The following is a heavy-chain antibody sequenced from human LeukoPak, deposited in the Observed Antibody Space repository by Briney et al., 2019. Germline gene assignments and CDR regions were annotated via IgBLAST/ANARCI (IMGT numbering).Heavy chain of an antibody. CDR3: ARSDWFDP. V-gene: IGHV3-74*01. CDR2: IKGDGSVT. Sequence: GGSLRLSCAASGFSFRNACMQWVRQAPGKGLVWVSRIKGDGSVTVYADSVKGRFTISRDNAKNTLYLQMNSLRVEDTAVYYCARSDWFDPWGQGTLVTVSS. J-gene: IGHJ5*02. D-gene: IGHD3-3*01. CDR1: GFSFRNAC.